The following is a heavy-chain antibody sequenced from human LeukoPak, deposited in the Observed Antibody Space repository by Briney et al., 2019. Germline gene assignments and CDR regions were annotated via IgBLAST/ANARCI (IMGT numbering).Heavy chain of an antibody. J-gene: IGHJ4*02. CDR2: ISWNSGSI. D-gene: IGHD5-24*01. CDR3: AKGFSRDVYSYFDY. Sequence: GGSLRLSCAASEFTIDDYAMHWVRQAPGKGLEWVSSISWNSGSIDYADSVKGRFTISRDNAKNSLYLQMNSLRTEDMALYYCAKGFSRDVYSYFDYWGQGTLVTVSS. CDR1: EFTIDDYA. V-gene: IGHV3-9*03.